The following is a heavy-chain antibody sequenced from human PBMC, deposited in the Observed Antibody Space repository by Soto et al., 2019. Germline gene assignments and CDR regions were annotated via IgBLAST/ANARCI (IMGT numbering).Heavy chain of an antibody. CDR3: AKEDISGSYSAFDY. D-gene: IGHD1-26*01. Sequence: QVQLVESGGGVVQPGRSLRLSCAASGFTFSSYGMHWVRQAPGKGLEWVAVISYDGSNKYYADSVKGRFTISRDNSKNTLYLQMNSLRAEDTAVYYCAKEDISGSYSAFDYWGQGTLVTVSS. J-gene: IGHJ4*02. CDR2: ISYDGSNK. CDR1: GFTFSSYG. V-gene: IGHV3-30*18.